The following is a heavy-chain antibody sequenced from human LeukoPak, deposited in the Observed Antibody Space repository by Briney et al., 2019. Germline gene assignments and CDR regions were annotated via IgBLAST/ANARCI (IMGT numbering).Heavy chain of an antibody. V-gene: IGHV3-48*01. CDR3: ARGSQLVGFDY. D-gene: IGHD6-13*01. Sequence: GGSLRLSCAASGFTFSSYSMNWVRQAPGKGLEWVSYISSSSSTIYYADSVKGRFTISRDNAKNSLYLQMNSLRAEDTAVYYCARGSQLVGFDYWGQGTLVTVSS. CDR1: GFTFSSYS. CDR2: ISSSSSTI. J-gene: IGHJ4*02.